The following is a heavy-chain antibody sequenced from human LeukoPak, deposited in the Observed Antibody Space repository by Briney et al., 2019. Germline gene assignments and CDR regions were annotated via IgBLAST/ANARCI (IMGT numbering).Heavy chain of an antibody. Sequence: SETLSLTCTDSGGSISGYYWSWIRQPAGKGLQWIGRIYSSGSTNYNPSLKSRVTMSLDTSKNQFSLNLSSVTAAYTAVSYCAREPSTVSWVDPWGQGTLVTVSS. J-gene: IGHJ5*02. CDR2: IYSSGST. V-gene: IGHV4-4*07. D-gene: IGHD2-8*02. CDR3: AREPSTVSWVDP. CDR1: GGSISGYY.